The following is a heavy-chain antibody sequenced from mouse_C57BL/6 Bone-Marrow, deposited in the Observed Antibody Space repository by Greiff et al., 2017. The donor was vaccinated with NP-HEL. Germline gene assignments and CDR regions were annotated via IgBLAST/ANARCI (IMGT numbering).Heavy chain of an antibody. J-gene: IGHJ2*01. V-gene: IGHV1-26*01. CDR1: GYTFTDYY. Sequence: EVQLQQSGPELVKPGASVKISCKASGYTFTDYYMNWVKQSHGKSLEWIGDINPNNGGTSYNQKFKGKATLTVDKSSSTAYMELRSLTSEDSAVYYCARWGYYGSRTDYWGQGTTLTVSS. CDR2: INPNNGGT. D-gene: IGHD1-1*01. CDR3: ARWGYYGSRTDY.